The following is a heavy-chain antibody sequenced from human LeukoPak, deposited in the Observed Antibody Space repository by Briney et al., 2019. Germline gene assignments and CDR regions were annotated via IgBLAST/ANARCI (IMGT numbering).Heavy chain of an antibody. Sequence: GASVKVSXKASGYTFTGYYMHWVRQAPGQGLGWMGWINPNSGGTNYAQKFQGRVTMTRDTSISTAYMELSRLRSDDTAVYYCARVEMATIGVGFDIWGQGTMVTVSS. CDR1: GYTFTGYY. V-gene: IGHV1-2*02. J-gene: IGHJ3*02. CDR3: ARVEMATIGVGFDI. CDR2: INPNSGGT. D-gene: IGHD5-24*01.